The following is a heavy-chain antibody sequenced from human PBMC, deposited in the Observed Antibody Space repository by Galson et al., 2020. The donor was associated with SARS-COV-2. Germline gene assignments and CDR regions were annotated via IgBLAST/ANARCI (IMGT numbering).Heavy chain of an antibody. Sequence: SETLSLTCTVSGGSISSSSYYWGWIRQPPGKGLEWIGSIYYSGSTYYNPSLKSRVTISVDTSKNQFSLKLSSVTAADTAMYYCAAVAGGFVPYYFDYWGQGTLVTVSS. CDR2: IYYSGST. D-gene: IGHD6-19*01. V-gene: IGHV4-39*07. CDR3: AAVAGGFVPYYFDY. CDR1: GGSISSSSYY. J-gene: IGHJ4*02.